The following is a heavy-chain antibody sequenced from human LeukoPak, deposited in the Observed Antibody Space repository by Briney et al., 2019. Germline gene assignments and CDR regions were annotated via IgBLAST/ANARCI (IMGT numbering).Heavy chain of an antibody. V-gene: IGHV3-30*04. Sequence: GGSLRLSCAASGFTFSSYAMHWVRQAPGTGLEGVAVISYDGSNKYYADSVKGRFTISRDNSKNTLYLQMNSLRAEDTAVYYCAREWEWLDLHYDYWGQGTLVTVSS. CDR1: GFTFSSYA. CDR3: AREWEWLDLHYDY. D-gene: IGHD3-3*01. J-gene: IGHJ4*02. CDR2: ISYDGSNK.